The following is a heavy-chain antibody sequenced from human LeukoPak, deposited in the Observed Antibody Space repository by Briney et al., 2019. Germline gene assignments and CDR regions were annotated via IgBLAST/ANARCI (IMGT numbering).Heavy chain of an antibody. CDR2: IYTSGST. Sequence: SETLSLTCTVSGGSISSYYWSWIRQPAGKGLEWIGRIYTSGSTNYNPSLKSRVTISVDKSKNQFSLKLSSVTAADTAVYYCARGRDPDQYSSSSGVYYYYMDVWGKGTTVTVSS. V-gene: IGHV4-4*07. J-gene: IGHJ6*03. D-gene: IGHD6-6*01. CDR1: GGSISSYY. CDR3: ARGRDPDQYSSSSGVYYYYMDV.